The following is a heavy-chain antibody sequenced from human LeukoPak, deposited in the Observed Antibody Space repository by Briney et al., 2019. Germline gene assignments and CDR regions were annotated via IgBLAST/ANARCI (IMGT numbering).Heavy chain of an antibody. Sequence: SETLSLTCTVSGGSISSSSYYWGWIRQPPGKGLDWIRSIYYSGSTYYNPSLKSRVTISVDTTKNQFSLKLSSVTAADTAVYYCAREYRQLSRPKYYYYYYMDVWGKGTTVTVSS. CDR3: AREYRQLSRPKYYYYYYMDV. J-gene: IGHJ6*03. V-gene: IGHV4-39*07. CDR1: GGSISSSSYY. D-gene: IGHD6-13*01. CDR2: IYYSGST.